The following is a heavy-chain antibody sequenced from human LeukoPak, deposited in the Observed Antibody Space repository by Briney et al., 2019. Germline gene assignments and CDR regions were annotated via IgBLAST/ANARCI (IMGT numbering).Heavy chain of an antibody. CDR3: ARGPTYYYGSGSYYNPAYYYYYGMDV. CDR1: GGSISSGGYY. D-gene: IGHD3-10*01. CDR2: IYYSGST. J-gene: IGHJ6*02. V-gene: IGHV4-31*03. Sequence: PSQTLSLTCTVSGGSISSGGYYWSWIRQHPGKGLEWIGYIYYSGSTYYNPSLKSRVTISVDTSKNQFSLKLSSVTAADTAVYYCARGPTYYYGSGSYYNPAYYYYYGMDVWGQGTTVTVSS.